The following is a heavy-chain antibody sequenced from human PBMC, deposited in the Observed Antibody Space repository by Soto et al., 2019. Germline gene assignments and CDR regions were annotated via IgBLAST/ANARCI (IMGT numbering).Heavy chain of an antibody. D-gene: IGHD6-13*01. CDR2: INPDGGVT. J-gene: IGHJ4*02. CDR1: GYTFIKSF. V-gene: IGHV1-46*03. Sequence: QVQLVQSGTEVKKPGASVKVSCKASGYTFIKSFIHWVRQAPGQGLEWVAIINPDGGVTTYAQKLRGRVTVTRDTSTSTVYMEVNSLTSEDTAVYSCARPYSSSWYGMGYWGQGTLVTVSS. CDR3: ARPYSSSWYGMGY.